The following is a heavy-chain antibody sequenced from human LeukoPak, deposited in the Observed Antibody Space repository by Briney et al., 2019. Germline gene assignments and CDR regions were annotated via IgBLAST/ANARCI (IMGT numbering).Heavy chain of an antibody. CDR3: AKDDGCSSTRCYGDNWFDP. Sequence: PGGSLRLSCAASGFTFSSYGMHWVRQAPGKGLEWVAFIRYDGSNKYYADSVKGRFTISRDNSKNTLYLQMNSLRAEDTAVYYCAKDDGCSSTRCYGDNWFDPWGQGTLVTVSS. V-gene: IGHV3-30*02. D-gene: IGHD2-2*01. CDR1: GFTFSSYG. J-gene: IGHJ5*02. CDR2: IRYDGSNK.